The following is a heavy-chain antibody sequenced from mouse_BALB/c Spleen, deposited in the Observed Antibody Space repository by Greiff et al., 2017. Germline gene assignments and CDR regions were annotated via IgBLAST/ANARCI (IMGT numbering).Heavy chain of an antibody. D-gene: IGHD2-4*01. V-gene: IGHV5-6-5*01. CDR1: GFTFSSYA. J-gene: IGHJ3*01. CDR2: ISSGGST. Sequence: EVKLVESGGGLVKPGGSLKLSCAASGFTFSSYAMSWVRQTPEKRLEWVASISSGGSTYYPDSVKGRFTISRDNARNILYLQMSSLRSEDTAMYYCARGRITTGFAYWGQGTLVTVSA. CDR3: ARGRITTGFAY.